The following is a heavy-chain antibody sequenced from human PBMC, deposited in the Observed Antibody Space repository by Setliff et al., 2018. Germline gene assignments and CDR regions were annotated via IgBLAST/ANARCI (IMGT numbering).Heavy chain of an antibody. CDR3: ARHRGRATAGTCFDY. CDR1: GYSFTNYW. D-gene: IGHD1-1*01. V-gene: IGHV5-51*01. CDR2: IYPGDSEA. J-gene: IGHJ4*02. Sequence: GESLKISCKGSGYSFTNYWIGWVRQMPGKGLEWMGIIYPGDSEARYSPSFQGQVTISVDKSISTAYLQWTSLKASDTAMYYCARHRGRATAGTCFDYWGQGTLVTVSS.